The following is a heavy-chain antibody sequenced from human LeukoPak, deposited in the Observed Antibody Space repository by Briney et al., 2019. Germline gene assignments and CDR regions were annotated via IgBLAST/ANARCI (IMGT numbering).Heavy chain of an antibody. CDR2: ISSSGSTI. Sequence: GGSLRLSCAASGFTFSDYYMSWIRQAPGKGLEWVSYISSSGSTIYYADSVKGRFTISRDNAKDSLYLQMNSLRAEDTAVYYCARDGRRAMDDFWSGYPSDYYYYGMDVWGQGTTVTVSS. CDR1: GFTFSDYY. D-gene: IGHD3-3*01. CDR3: ARDGRRAMDDFWSGYPSDYYYYGMDV. J-gene: IGHJ6*02. V-gene: IGHV3-11*01.